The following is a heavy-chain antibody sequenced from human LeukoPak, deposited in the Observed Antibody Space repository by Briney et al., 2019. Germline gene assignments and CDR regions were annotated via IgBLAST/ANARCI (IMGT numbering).Heavy chain of an antibody. CDR2: IVGDGGST. J-gene: IGHJ4*02. CDR3: ASGPRIAAAGTGY. Sequence: PGGSLRLSCAASGFPFSSYAMSWVRQAPGKGLEWVSAIVGDGGSTYYADSAKGRFTISRDNAKNSLYLQMNSLRAENTAVYYCASGPRIAAAGTGYWGQGTLVTVSS. V-gene: IGHV3-23*01. CDR1: GFPFSSYA. D-gene: IGHD6-13*01.